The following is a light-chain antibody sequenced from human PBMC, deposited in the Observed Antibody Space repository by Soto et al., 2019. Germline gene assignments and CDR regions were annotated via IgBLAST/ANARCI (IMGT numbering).Light chain of an antibody. V-gene: IGKV1-39*01. CDR2: TAS. CDR1: QSINNY. CDR3: LQGYSSPRT. Sequence: DIQMHQSPSSLSASVGYKVTITCRASQSINNYLNRYQQKPGKAPNFLIYTASTLQRGVPARSSGSGAGTDFTLTSSSLQPEDFATYSCLQGYSSPRTVGGGTKVEI. J-gene: IGKJ4*01.